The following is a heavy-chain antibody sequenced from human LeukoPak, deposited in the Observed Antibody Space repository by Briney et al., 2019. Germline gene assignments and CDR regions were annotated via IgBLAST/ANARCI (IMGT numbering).Heavy chain of an antibody. Sequence: GGSLRLSCAASGFTFSSYEMNWVRQAPGKGLEWVSYISSSGSTIYYADSVKGRFTISRDNAKNSLYLQMNSLRAEDTAVYYCVGDSSSWYGNNWFDPWGQGTLVTVSS. CDR1: GFTFSSYE. D-gene: IGHD6-13*01. J-gene: IGHJ5*02. CDR3: VGDSSSWYGNNWFDP. CDR2: ISSSGSTI. V-gene: IGHV3-48*03.